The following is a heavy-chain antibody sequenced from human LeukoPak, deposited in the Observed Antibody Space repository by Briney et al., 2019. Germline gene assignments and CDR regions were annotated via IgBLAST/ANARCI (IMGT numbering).Heavy chain of an antibody. CDR2: IYYSGNT. V-gene: IGHV4-39*02. D-gene: IGHD1-26*01. CDR3: ARAPVDRWELRYWYFDL. CDR1: GGSISSSSYY. J-gene: IGHJ2*01. Sequence: PSETLSLTCSVSGGSISSSSYYWGWIRQPPGKGLEWIGTIYYSGNTYYNPSLKSPVTISVDTSKNQFSLKLSSVTAADTAVYYCARAPVDRWELRYWYFDLWGRGTLVTVSS.